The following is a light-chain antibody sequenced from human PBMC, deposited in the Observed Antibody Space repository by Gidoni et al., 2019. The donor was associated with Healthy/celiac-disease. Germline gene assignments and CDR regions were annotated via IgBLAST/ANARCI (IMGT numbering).Light chain of an antibody. CDR3: RQYNNWLYT. V-gene: IGKV3-15*01. CDR2: VAS. Sequence: EIVMTQSPATLSVSPGERATLSCRASQSVSSNLAWYQQKPGQAPRLLSFVASTRATGIPARFSGSGSGTEFTLTISSLQSEDFAVYYCRQYNNWLYTFGQGTKLEIK. CDR1: QSVSSN. J-gene: IGKJ2*01.